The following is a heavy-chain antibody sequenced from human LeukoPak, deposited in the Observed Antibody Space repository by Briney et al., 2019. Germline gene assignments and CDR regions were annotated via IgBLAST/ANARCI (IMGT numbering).Heavy chain of an antibody. J-gene: IGHJ4*02. CDR3: AKDQSLVLLWFGVFDY. V-gene: IGHV3-23*01. Sequence: QTGGSLRLSCAASGFTFSSYAMSWVRQAPGKGLEWVSAISGSGGSTYYADSVKGRFTISRDNSKNTLYLQMNSLRAEDTAVYYCAKDQSLVLLWFGVFDYWGQGTLVTVSS. D-gene: IGHD3-10*01. CDR1: GFTFSSYA. CDR2: ISGSGGST.